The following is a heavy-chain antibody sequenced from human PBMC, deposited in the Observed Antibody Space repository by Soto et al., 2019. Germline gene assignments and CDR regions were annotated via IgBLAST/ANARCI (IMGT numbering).Heavy chain of an antibody. V-gene: IGHV1-18*01. Sequence: GASVKVSCKASGYTFTSYGISWVRQAPGQGLEWMGWISTYNGDTNYAQKLQGRVTMTTDTSTSTAYMELRSLRSGDTAVYYCARVGVDFWSAYYGYYFDYWGQGPMITV. J-gene: IGHJ4*02. D-gene: IGHD3-3*01. CDR2: ISTYNGDT. CDR1: GYTFTSYG. CDR3: ARVGVDFWSAYYGYYFDY.